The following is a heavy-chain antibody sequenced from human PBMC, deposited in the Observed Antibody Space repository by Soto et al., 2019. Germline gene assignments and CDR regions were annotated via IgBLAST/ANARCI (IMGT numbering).Heavy chain of an antibody. D-gene: IGHD1-26*01. Sequence: PSEARSRTWTFSGGSISSSRYYWVWIRQPPGKVLDWIGSMYYSGITYYNPSLKSRVTISVDTSKNQFDLKLSSVTAAETAVYYCARHRKWVDIWGQGTMVTV. CDR3: ARHRKWVDI. V-gene: IGHV4-39*01. CDR2: MYYSGIT. CDR1: GGSISSSRYY. J-gene: IGHJ3*02.